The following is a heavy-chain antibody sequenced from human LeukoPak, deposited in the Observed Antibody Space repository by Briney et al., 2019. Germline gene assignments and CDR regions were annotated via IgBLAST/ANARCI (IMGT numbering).Heavy chain of an antibody. V-gene: IGHV4-39*01. CDR3: ARLLSGSWFYYFDY. Sequence: SETLSPTCTVSGGSISSSSYYWGWIRQPPGKGLEWIGSIYYSGSTYYNPSLKSRVTISVDTSKNQFSLKLSSVTAADTAVYYCARLLSGSWFYYFDYWGQGTLVTVSS. D-gene: IGHD6-13*01. J-gene: IGHJ4*02. CDR1: GGSISSSSYY. CDR2: IYYSGST.